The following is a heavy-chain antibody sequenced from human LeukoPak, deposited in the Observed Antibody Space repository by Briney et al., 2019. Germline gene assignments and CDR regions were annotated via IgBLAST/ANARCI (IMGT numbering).Heavy chain of an antibody. D-gene: IGHD3-10*01. J-gene: IGHJ2*01. CDR1: GYTFTSYG. CDR2: VRTYDDNA. V-gene: IGHV1-18*01. Sequence: ASVKVSCKASGYTFTSYGIIWGRQAPGHGLEWRGGVRTYDDNANYAERLQGRVTMTTDTSTSTAYMELRSLRSDDTAVYYCARGPARAILWFGALDWYFDLWGRGTLLTVSS. CDR3: ARGPARAILWFGALDWYFDL.